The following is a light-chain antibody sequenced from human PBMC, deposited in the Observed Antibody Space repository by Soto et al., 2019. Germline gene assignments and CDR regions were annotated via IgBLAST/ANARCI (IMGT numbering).Light chain of an antibody. CDR3: SSYTSSSTVV. V-gene: IGLV2-14*01. J-gene: IGLJ2*01. CDR2: DVS. CDR1: SSDVGGYNY. Sequence: QSALTQPASVYGSPGQSITISCTGTSSDVGGYNYVSWYQQHPGKAPKLMIYDVSNRPSGVSSRVSGSKSGNTASLTISGLQAEDEADYYCSSYTSSSTVVFGGGTKLTVL.